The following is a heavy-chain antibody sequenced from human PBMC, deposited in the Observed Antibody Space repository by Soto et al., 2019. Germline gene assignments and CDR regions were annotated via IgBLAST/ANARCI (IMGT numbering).Heavy chain of an antibody. D-gene: IGHD6-6*01. CDR3: ARTASIAAREYYYYGMDV. J-gene: IGHJ6*02. V-gene: IGHV1-69*12. CDR2: IIPIFGTA. CDR1: GGTFSSYA. Sequence: QVQLVQSGAEVKKPGSSVKVSCKASGGTFSSYAISWVRQAPGQGLEWMGGIIPIFGTANYAQKFQGRVTITADGSTSTAYMELRSLRSEDTAVYYCARTASIAAREYYYYGMDVWGQGTTVTVSS.